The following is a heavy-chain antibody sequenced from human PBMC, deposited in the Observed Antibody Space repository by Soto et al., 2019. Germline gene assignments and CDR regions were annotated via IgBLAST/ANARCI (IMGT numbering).Heavy chain of an antibody. Sequence: GGSLRLSCAASVFTFSSYSMHLVRQSPGKGLEWVSVISYDGSNKYYADSVKGRFTISRDNSKNTLYLQMNSLTAEDTAVYYCARDQPSRGSYSYGLDLRGHGT. CDR3: ARDQPSRGSYSYGLDL. CDR1: VFTFSSYS. V-gene: IGHV3-30-3*01. J-gene: IGHJ2*01. D-gene: IGHD2-15*01. CDR2: ISYDGSNK.